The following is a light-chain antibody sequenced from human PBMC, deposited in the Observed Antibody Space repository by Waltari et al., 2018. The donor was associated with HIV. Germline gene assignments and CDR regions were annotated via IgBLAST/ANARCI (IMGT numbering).Light chain of an antibody. CDR1: SSAIGYYDY. CDR2: EVT. J-gene: IGLJ2*01. V-gene: IGLV2-14*01. Sequence: QSALTQHASVSGSPGQSIVLPCTGTSSAIGYYDYVSWYQHYPGQAPKALIYEVTSRPSGTSSRFSGSKSATTAFLAISKLQTDDEADYFCSSYTRRGTVVFGGGTRLTVL. CDR3: SSYTRRGTVV.